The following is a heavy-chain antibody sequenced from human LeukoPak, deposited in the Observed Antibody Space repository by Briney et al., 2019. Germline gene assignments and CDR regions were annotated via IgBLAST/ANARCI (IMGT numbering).Heavy chain of an antibody. J-gene: IGHJ3*02. CDR1: GFTFDDYG. CDR3: ARSSVSAYAFDI. Sequence: GGSLRLSCAASGFTFDDYGMSWVRQGPGKGLEWVSATNWNGGSTGYADSVKGRFTISRDNAKKSLYLQMNSLRAEDTALYYCARSSVSAYAFDIWGQGTMVTVSS. D-gene: IGHD6-6*01. CDR2: TNWNGGST. V-gene: IGHV3-20*04.